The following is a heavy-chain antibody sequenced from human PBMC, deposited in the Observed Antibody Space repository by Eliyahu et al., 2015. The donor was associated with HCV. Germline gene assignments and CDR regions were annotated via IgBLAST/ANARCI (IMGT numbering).Heavy chain of an antibody. D-gene: IGHD3-3*01. CDR1: GGSISSSSYY. CDR3: ARLPLIYDFWSGDQHLYYYYGMDV. CDR2: IYYSGGT. J-gene: IGHJ6*02. Sequence: QLQLQESGPGLVKPSETLSLTCTVSGGSISSSSYYWGWXRQPPGKGLEWIGSIYYSGGTFYNPSLKSRVTISVDTSKNQFSLKLSSVTAADTAVYYCARLPLIYDFWSGDQHLYYYYGMDVWGQGTTVTVSS. V-gene: IGHV4-39*01.